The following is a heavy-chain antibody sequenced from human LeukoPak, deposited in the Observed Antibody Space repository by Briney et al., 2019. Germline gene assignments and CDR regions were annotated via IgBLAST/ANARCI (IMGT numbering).Heavy chain of an antibody. V-gene: IGHV3-30-3*01. CDR2: ISYDGSNK. CDR1: GFTFSSYA. D-gene: IGHD3-10*01. Sequence: GGSLRLSCAASGFTFSSYAMHWVRQAPGKGLEWVAVISYDGSNKYYADSVKGRFTISRDNSKNTLYLQMNSLRAEDTAVYYCARVRVDQRANYGSGSYYPPLQAFDYWGQGTLVTVSS. CDR3: ARVRVDQRANYGSGSYYPPLQAFDY. J-gene: IGHJ4*02.